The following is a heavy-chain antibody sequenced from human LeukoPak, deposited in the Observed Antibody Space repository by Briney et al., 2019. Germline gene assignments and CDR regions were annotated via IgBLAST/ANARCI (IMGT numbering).Heavy chain of an antibody. V-gene: IGHV7-4-1*02. Sequence: ASVKVSCKASAYTFASYTMNWVRQAPGQGLEWMGWINTNTGNPTYAQGFTGRFVFSVDTSVSTAYLQISSLKAEDTAVYYCARGLSSSWYYFDYWGQGTLVTVSS. CDR3: ARGLSSSWYYFDY. D-gene: IGHD6-13*01. J-gene: IGHJ4*02. CDR2: INTNTGNP. CDR1: AYTFASYT.